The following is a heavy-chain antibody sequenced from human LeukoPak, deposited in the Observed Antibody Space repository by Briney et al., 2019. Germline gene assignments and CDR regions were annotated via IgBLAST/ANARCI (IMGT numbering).Heavy chain of an antibody. J-gene: IGHJ5*02. CDR2: IYHSGST. Sequence: SVTLSLTCAVSGGSISSGGYSWSWIRQPPGKGLEWIGYIYHSGSTYYNPSLKSRVTISVDRSKNQFSLKLSSVTAADTAVYYCASLFQGGLFDPWGQGTLVTVSS. CDR3: ASLFQGGLFDP. D-gene: IGHD3-16*01. V-gene: IGHV4-30-2*01. CDR1: GGSISSGGYS.